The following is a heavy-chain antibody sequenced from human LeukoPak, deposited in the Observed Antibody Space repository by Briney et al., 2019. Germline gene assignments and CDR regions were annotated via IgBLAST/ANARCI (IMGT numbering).Heavy chain of an antibody. CDR3: ARQGELELRTFFDY. CDR1: GFTVSSNY. V-gene: IGHV3-66*02. CDR2: IYSGGST. J-gene: IGHJ4*02. Sequence: GGSLRLSCAASGFTVSSNYMSWVRQAPGKGLEWVSVIYSGGSTYYADSVKGRFTISTDNSKNTLYLQMNSLRAEDTAVYYCARQGELELRTFFDYWGQGTLVTVSS. D-gene: IGHD1-7*01.